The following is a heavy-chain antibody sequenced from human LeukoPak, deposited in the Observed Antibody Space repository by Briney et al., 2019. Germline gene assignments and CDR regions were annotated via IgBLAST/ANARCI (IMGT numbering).Heavy chain of an antibody. CDR1: GHTLTELS. Sequence: ASVKVSCKVSGHTLTELSMHWVRQAPGKGLEWMGGFDPEDGETIYAQKFQGRVTMTEDTSTDTAYMELSSLRSEDTAVYYCATIPGWGYYDSSAGWGQGTLVTVSS. J-gene: IGHJ4*02. V-gene: IGHV1-24*01. D-gene: IGHD3-22*01. CDR2: FDPEDGET. CDR3: ATIPGWGYYDSSAG.